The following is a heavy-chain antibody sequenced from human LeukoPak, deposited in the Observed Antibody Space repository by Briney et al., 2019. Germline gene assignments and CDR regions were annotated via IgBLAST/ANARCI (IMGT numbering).Heavy chain of an antibody. Sequence: GASVKVSCKASGGTFSSYAISWVRQAPGQGLEWMGRIIPIFDIANYAQKFQGRVTVTANKSTSTAYMELSSLRSEDTAVYYCARNYYGGDDYWGQGTLVTVSS. V-gene: IGHV1-69*04. CDR1: GGTFSSYA. CDR2: IIPIFDIA. J-gene: IGHJ4*02. D-gene: IGHD4-23*01. CDR3: ARNYYGGDDY.